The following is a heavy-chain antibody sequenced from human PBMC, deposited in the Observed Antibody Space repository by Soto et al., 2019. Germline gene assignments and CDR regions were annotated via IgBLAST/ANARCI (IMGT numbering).Heavy chain of an antibody. CDR3: AREVRGVIPWFDP. CDR2: IIPILGIA. Sequence: QVQLVQSGAEVKKPGSSVKVSCKASGGTFSSYTISWVRQAPGQGLEWMGRIIPILGIANYAQKFQGRVTITADKSTSTAYMELSSLRSEDTAVYYCAREVRGVIPWFDPWGQGTLVTVSS. V-gene: IGHV1-69*08. J-gene: IGHJ5*02. CDR1: GGTFSSYT. D-gene: IGHD3-10*01.